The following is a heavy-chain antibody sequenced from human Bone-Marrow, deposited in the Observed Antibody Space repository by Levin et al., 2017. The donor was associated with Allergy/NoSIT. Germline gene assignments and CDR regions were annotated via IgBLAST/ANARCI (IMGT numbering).Heavy chain of an antibody. Sequence: GESLKISCAASGFTFSSYGMHWVRQAPGKGLEWVAVISYDGSNKYYADSVKGRFTISRDNSKNTLYLQMNSLRAEDTAVYYCAKDSGYSSGWINYWGQGTLVTVSS. D-gene: IGHD6-19*01. CDR1: GFTFSSYG. J-gene: IGHJ4*02. V-gene: IGHV3-30*18. CDR3: AKDSGYSSGWINY. CDR2: ISYDGSNK.